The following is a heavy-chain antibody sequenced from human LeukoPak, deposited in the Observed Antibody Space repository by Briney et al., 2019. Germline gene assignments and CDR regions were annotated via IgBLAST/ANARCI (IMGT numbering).Heavy chain of an antibody. V-gene: IGHV1-2*02. CDR2: INPNSGGT. J-gene: IGHJ5*02. CDR3: ARWAEARIAVAGMRTYNWFDP. CDR1: GYTFTGYY. Sequence: ASVKVSCKASGYTFTGYYMHWVRQAPGQGLEWMGWINPNSGGTNYAQKFQGRVTMTRDTSISTAYMELSRLRSDDTAVYYCARWAEARIAVAGMRTYNWFDPWGQGTLVTVSS. D-gene: IGHD6-19*01.